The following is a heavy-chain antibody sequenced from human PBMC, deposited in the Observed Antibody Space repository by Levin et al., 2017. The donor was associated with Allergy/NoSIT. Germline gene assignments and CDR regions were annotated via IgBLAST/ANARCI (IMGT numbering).Heavy chain of an antibody. D-gene: IGHD6-19*01. V-gene: IGHV3-30*18. CDR1: GFTFSSYG. CDR2: ISYDGSNK. CDR3: AKEEIAVADGSYFQH. Sequence: GGSLRLSCAASGFTFSSYGMHWVRQAPGKGLEWVAVISYDGSNKYYADSVKGRFTISRDNSKNTLYLQMNSLRAEDTAVYYCAKEEIAVADGSYFQHWGQGTLVTVSS. J-gene: IGHJ1*01.